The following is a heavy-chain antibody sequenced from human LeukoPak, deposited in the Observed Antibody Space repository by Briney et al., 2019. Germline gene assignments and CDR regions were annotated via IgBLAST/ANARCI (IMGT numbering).Heavy chain of an antibody. V-gene: IGHV1-46*01. D-gene: IGHD2-2*01. CDR1: GYTFTSYY. J-gene: IGHJ6*03. Sequence: ASVKVSCKASGYTFTSYYMHWVRQAPGQGLEWMGIINPSGGSTSYAQKFQGRVTMTRDTSTSTVYMELSSLRSEDTVVYYCARDADTRGYCSSTSCYAGYYYYMDVWGKGTTVTVSS. CDR3: ARDADTRGYCSSTSCYAGYYYYMDV. CDR2: INPSGGST.